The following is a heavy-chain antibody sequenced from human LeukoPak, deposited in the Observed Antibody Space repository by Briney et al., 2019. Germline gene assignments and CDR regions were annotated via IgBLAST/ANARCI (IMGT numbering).Heavy chain of an antibody. J-gene: IGHJ4*02. CDR1: ELLVNSNH. D-gene: IGHD5-12*01. CDR2: MYSSGAT. CDR3: ARTRGYAIEY. Sequence: GGSLRLSCAASELLVNSNHMSWVRQAPGKGLEWVSIMYSSGATYYADSVKGRFTVSRDNSKNTLYLVMNRLRAEDTAVYHCARTRGYAIEYWGQGILVTVSS. V-gene: IGHV3-53*01.